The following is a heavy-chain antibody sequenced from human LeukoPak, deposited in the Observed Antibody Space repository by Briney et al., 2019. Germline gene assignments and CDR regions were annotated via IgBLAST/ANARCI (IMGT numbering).Heavy chain of an antibody. CDR2: ISYDGSNK. D-gene: IGHD6-19*01. J-gene: IGHJ3*02. V-gene: IGHV3-30*04. CDR3: ARTGSSGWTAFDI. CDR1: GFTFSSYA. Sequence: PGRSLRLSCAASGFTFSSYAMHWVRQAPGKGLEWVAVISYDGSNKYYEDSVKGRFTISRDNSKNTLYLQMNSLRAEDTAVYYCARTGSSGWTAFDIWGQGTVVTVSS.